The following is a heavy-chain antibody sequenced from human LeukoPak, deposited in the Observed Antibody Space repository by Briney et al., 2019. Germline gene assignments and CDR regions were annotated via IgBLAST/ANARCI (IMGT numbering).Heavy chain of an antibody. J-gene: IGHJ4*02. CDR2: ISYDGSNK. D-gene: IGHD6-19*01. CDR3: AKGYSSGWYVIDY. Sequence: GGSLRLSCAASGFTFSSYGMHWVRQAPGKGLEWVAVISYDGSNKCYADSVKGRFTISRDNSKNTLYLQMNSLRAENTAVYYCAKGYSSGWYVIDYWGQGTLVTVSS. CDR1: GFTFSSYG. V-gene: IGHV3-30*18.